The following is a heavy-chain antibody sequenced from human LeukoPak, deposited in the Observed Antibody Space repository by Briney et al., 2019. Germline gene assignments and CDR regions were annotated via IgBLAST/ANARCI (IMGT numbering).Heavy chain of an antibody. CDR1: GFAFTTYW. Sequence: GGSLRLSCAASGFAFTTYWMHWVRQAPGKGLVWVSRINTDETIANYADSVTGRSTISRDNAKNTLHLQMNSLRVEDTAVYYCARGVAGSGSYYNVGFDFWGQGALVTVSS. V-gene: IGHV3-74*01. CDR3: ARGVAGSGSYYNVGFDF. CDR2: INTDETIA. J-gene: IGHJ4*02. D-gene: IGHD3-10*01.